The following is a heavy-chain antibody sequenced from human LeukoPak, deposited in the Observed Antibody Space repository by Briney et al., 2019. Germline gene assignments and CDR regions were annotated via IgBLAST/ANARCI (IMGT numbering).Heavy chain of an antibody. CDR2: INDSGSA. CDR1: GGSFSGYY. Sequence: ETLSLTCAVYGGSFSGYYWSWIRQSPGKGLEWIGEINDSGSANYNPSFKSRVTISVDTSKNQFSLKLSSVTAADTAMYYCAREIELQWFGESDYWGQGTLVTVSS. D-gene: IGHD3-10*01. CDR3: AREIELQWFGESDY. J-gene: IGHJ4*02. V-gene: IGHV4-34*01.